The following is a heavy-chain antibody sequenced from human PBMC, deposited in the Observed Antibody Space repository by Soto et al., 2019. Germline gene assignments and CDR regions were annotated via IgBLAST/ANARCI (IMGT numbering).Heavy chain of an antibody. V-gene: IGHV5-10-1*01. D-gene: IGHD2-8*01. Sequence: PGESLKISCKGSGYSFTSYWISWVRQMPGKGLEWMGRIDPSDSYTNYSPSFQGHVTISADKSISTAYLQWSSLKASDTAMYYCARRPYGDGYNNYYGMDVWGQGTTVTVSS. CDR3: ARRPYGDGYNNYYGMDV. J-gene: IGHJ6*02. CDR2: IDPSDSYT. CDR1: GYSFTSYW.